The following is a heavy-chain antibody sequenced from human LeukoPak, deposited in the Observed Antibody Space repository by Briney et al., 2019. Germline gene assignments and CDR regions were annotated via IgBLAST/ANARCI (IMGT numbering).Heavy chain of an antibody. V-gene: IGHV1-46*01. CDR1: GHTFSIYN. CDR3: AREGVAATGLDY. J-gene: IGHJ4*02. CDR2: INPSGGT. Sequence: ASVKVSCKASGHTFSIYNMHWVRQAPGQGLEWMGIINPSGGTSYAQKIQGRVTMTRDTSTTTVYMELSSLRSEDTAVYCCAREGVAATGLDYWGQGTLVTVSS. D-gene: IGHD6-13*01.